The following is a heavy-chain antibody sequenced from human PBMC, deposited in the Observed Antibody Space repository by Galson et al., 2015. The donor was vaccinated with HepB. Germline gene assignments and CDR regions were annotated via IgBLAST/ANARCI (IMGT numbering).Heavy chain of an antibody. CDR1: GYSFTSYW. J-gene: IGHJ6*02. Sequence: QSGAEVKKPGESLKISCKGSGYSFTSYWIGWVCQMPGKGLEWMGIIYPGDSDTRYSPSFQGQVTISADKSIITAYLQWSSLKASDTAMYYCARQSLIWFGDFAGMDVWGQGTTVTVSS. D-gene: IGHD3-10*01. V-gene: IGHV5-51*01. CDR2: IYPGDSDT. CDR3: ARQSLIWFGDFAGMDV.